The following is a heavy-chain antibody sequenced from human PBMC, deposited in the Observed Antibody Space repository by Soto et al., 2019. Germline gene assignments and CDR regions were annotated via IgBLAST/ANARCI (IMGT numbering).Heavy chain of an antibody. CDR1: GFTLSNYA. J-gene: IGHJ6*02. CDR3: ARIKLVDFFFINVDVYDMDV. Sequence: EVQLVESGGGLVQPGGSLRLSCAASGFTLSNYAVNWVRQAPGKGLEWVSYISSDSRYIYHGDSGKGRFTISGDNARNSVYLQMNSLRDEDTAVYYCARIKLVDFFFINVDVYDMDVWGQGTPVTVSS. D-gene: IGHD2-15*01. V-gene: IGHV3-21*01. CDR2: ISSDSRYI.